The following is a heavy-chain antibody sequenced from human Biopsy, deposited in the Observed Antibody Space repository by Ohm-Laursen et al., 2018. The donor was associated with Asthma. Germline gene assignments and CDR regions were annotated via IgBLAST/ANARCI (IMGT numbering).Heavy chain of an antibody. CDR3: ATDHCSALWAGVSTDNCYFEY. Sequence: SVKVSCKASGGTFSNYAISWVRQAPGQGLEWMGGIIPKFGIANYAQNFQGRVTLTADKSTSTAYMELSSLRSEDTAVYYCATDHCSALWAGVSTDNCYFEYWGQGTLVTVSS. D-gene: IGHD3-10*02. CDR2: IIPKFGIA. J-gene: IGHJ4*02. CDR1: GGTFSNYA. V-gene: IGHV1-69*10.